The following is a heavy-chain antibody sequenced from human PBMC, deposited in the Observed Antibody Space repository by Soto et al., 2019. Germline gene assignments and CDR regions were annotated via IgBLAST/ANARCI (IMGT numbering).Heavy chain of an antibody. CDR2: ISSSSSYI. J-gene: IGHJ4*02. CDR1: GFTFSSYS. CDR3: ARSQYSYGPFDY. D-gene: IGHD5-18*01. V-gene: IGHV3-21*01. Sequence: GGSLRLSCAASGFTFSSYSMNWVRQAPGKGLEWVSSISSSSSYIYYADSVKGRFTISRDNAKNSLYLQMNSLRAEDTAVYYCARSQYSYGPFDYWGQGTLVTVSS.